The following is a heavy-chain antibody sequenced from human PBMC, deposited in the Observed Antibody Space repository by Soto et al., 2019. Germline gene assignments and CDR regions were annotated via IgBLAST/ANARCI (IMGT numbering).Heavy chain of an antibody. Sequence: QVQLVQSGAEVKKPGSSVKVSCKASGGTFSSYTISWVRQAPGQGLEWMGRIIPILGIANYAQKFQGRVPITADKSTRTAYMELSSLRSEDTDVYYCARGHYDYVWGSYRYTDYWGQGTLVTVSS. CDR3: ARGHYDYVWGSYRYTDY. J-gene: IGHJ4*02. V-gene: IGHV1-69*02. CDR2: IIPILGIA. CDR1: GGTFSSYT. D-gene: IGHD3-16*02.